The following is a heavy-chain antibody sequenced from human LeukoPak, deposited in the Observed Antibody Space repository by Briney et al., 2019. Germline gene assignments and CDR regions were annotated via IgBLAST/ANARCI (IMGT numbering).Heavy chain of an antibody. J-gene: IGHJ4*02. V-gene: IGHV4-59*02. Sequence: SETLSLTCTVSGGSVTDYYWTWVRQPPGKELEWIGYIYYSGSTNYNPSLKSRVTISLDTSKNQFSLKLSSVTAADTAVYYCARAILSGYPDSWGQGTLVIVFS. CDR3: ARAILSGYPDS. CDR2: IYYSGST. CDR1: GGSVTDYY. D-gene: IGHD3-3*01.